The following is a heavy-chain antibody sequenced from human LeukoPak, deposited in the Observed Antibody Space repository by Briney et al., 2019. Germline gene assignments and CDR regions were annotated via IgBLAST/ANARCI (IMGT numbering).Heavy chain of an antibody. CDR1: GGSFSGCY. CDR2: INHSGST. V-gene: IGHV4-34*01. Sequence: SETLSLTCAVYGGSFSGCYWSWIRQPPGKGLEWIGEINHSGSTNYNPSLKSRVTISVDTSKNQFSLKLSSVTAADTAVYYCASRDGGTPDYYYYMDVWGKGTTVTVSS. CDR3: ASRDGGTPDYYYYMDV. D-gene: IGHD4-23*01. J-gene: IGHJ6*03.